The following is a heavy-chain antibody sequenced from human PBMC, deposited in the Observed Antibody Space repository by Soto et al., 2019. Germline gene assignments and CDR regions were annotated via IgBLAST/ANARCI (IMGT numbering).Heavy chain of an antibody. CDR3: AKMEGMDPWAYCFDY. CDR2: IYGGGNGP. J-gene: IGHJ4*02. V-gene: IGHV3-23*01. D-gene: IGHD2-2*03. CDR1: GFTFSDFA. Sequence: EVQVLESGGGLVQPGGSLRLSCAATGFTFSDFAMSWVHQAPGKGLEWVSRIYGGGNGPHYADSVKGRVTISRDNSKNALYLQMNSLRAEDTAVYYCAKMEGMDPWAYCFDYWGQGNLVNVSS.